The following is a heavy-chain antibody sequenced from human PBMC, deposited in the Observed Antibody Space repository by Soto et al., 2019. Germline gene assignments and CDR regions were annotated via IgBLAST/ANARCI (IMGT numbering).Heavy chain of an antibody. CDR1: GVSISDTSYY. J-gene: IGHJ4*02. V-gene: IGHV4-39*01. Sequence: QLQLQESGPGLVKPSETLSLTCNVSGVSISDTSYYWGWIRQPPGKGLEWIGTIYFNGNTFYNPSRKSRLTISVDTSKNQISLRLTSVTAADTAVYYCARPGSYWGQGTMVAVSS. CDR2: IYFNGNT. D-gene: IGHD3-10*01. CDR3: ARPGSY.